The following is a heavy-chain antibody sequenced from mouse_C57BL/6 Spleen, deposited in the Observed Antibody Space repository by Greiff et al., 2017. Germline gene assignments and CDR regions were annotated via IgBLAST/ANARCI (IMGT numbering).Heavy chain of an antibody. J-gene: IGHJ4*01. Sequence: LQESGPELVKPGASVKISCKASGYSFTDYNMNWVKQSNGKSLEWIGVINPNYGTTSYNQKFKGKATLTVDQSSSTAYMQLNSLTSEDSAVYYCARSYYGSSYVYAMDYWGQGTSVTVSS. CDR1: GYSFTDYN. D-gene: IGHD1-1*01. CDR3: ARSYYGSSYVYAMDY. CDR2: INPNYGTT. V-gene: IGHV1-39*01.